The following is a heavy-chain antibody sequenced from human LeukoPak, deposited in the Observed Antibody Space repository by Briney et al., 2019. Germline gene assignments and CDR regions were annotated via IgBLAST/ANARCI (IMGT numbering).Heavy chain of an antibody. CDR2: ISGSGGST. D-gene: IGHD1-26*01. CDR1: GFTFGSYA. J-gene: IGHJ4*02. V-gene: IGHV3-23*01. Sequence: GGSLRLSCAASGFTFGSYAMSWVRQAPGKGLEWVSAISGSGGSTYYADSVKGRFTISRDNSKNTLYLQMNSLRAEDTAVYYCAKGEWELHWRNFDYWGQGTLVTVSS. CDR3: AKGEWELHWRNFDY.